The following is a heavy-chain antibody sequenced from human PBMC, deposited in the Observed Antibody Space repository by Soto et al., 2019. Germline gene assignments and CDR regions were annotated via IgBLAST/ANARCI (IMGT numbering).Heavy chain of an antibody. CDR2: IYPGGSDT. D-gene: IGHD3-3*01. V-gene: IGHV5-51*01. Sequence: GESLKISCKGSGYSFTSYWIGWVRQMPGKGLEWMGIIYPGGSDTRYSPSFKGRFTISRDNSKNTLYLQMNSLRAEDTAVYYCAKDGAIAGFLEWLPGYMDVWGKGTTVTVSS. J-gene: IGHJ6*03. CDR3: AKDGAIAGFLEWLPGYMDV. CDR1: GYSFTSYW.